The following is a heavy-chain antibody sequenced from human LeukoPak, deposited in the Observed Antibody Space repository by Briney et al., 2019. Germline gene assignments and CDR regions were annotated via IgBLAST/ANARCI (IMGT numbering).Heavy chain of an antibody. CDR2: IWYDGSNK. Sequence: GGSLRLSCAASGFTFSNYGMHWVRQAPGKGLEWVAVIWYDGSNKYYADSVKGRFTISRDNSKNTLYLQMNTLRAEDTALYYCARESYGSYDYWGQGTLVTVSS. CDR3: ARESYGSYDY. CDR1: GFTFSNYG. J-gene: IGHJ4*02. D-gene: IGHD1-26*01. V-gene: IGHV3-33*01.